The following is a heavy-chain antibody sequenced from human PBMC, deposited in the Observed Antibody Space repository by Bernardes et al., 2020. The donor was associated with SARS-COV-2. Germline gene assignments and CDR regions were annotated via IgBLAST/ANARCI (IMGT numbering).Heavy chain of an antibody. CDR1: GGSISSYY. D-gene: IGHD3-3*01. CDR3: ARQDIEAIFGVVIPPAGMAF. CDR2: SYYSAST. Sequence: SETLSLTCTVSGGSISSYYWSWIRQPPGKGLEWIWYSYYSASTNYNPSLKSRVSISVDTSTNQFSLRLSSVSAADSAVYYCARQDIEAIFGVVIPPAGMAFWCQGTTAAVPS. J-gene: IGHJ6*02. V-gene: IGHV4-59*08.